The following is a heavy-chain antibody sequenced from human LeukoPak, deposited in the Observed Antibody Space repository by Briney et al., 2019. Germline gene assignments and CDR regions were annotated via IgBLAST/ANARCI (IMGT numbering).Heavy chain of an antibody. D-gene: IGHD3-22*01. V-gene: IGHV4-61*08. CDR2: IYYSGST. J-gene: IGHJ4*02. CDR3: ARVRVSSGSHPWYFDY. CDR1: GGSISSAGYY. Sequence: PSETLSLTCTVSGGSISSAGYYWSWIRQPPGQGLEWIGYIYYSGSTDYNPSLKSRVNISVDTSKNQFSLKLSSVTAADTAVYFCARVRVSSGSHPWYFDYWGQGTLVTVSS.